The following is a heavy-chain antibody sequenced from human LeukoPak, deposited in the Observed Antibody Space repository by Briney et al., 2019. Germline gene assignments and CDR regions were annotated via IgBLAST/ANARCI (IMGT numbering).Heavy chain of an antibody. CDR3: ARGRGDSSGYYYFQH. V-gene: IGHV4-34*01. CDR1: GGSFSGYY. Sequence: SETLSLTCAVYGGSFSGYYWSWFRQPPGEGLEWIGEINHSGSTNYNPSLKSRVTISVDTSKNQFSLKLSSVTAADTAVYYCARGRGDSSGYYYFQHWGQGTLVTVSS. CDR2: INHSGST. J-gene: IGHJ1*01. D-gene: IGHD3-22*01.